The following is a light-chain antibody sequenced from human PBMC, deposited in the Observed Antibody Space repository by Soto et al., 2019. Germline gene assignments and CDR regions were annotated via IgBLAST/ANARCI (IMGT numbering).Light chain of an antibody. CDR1: QSVSSN. CDR3: QQYNNWPL. Sequence: EIVMTHSPATLSVSPEERATLSCRASQSVSSNLAWYQQKPGQAPRLLIYGASTRATGIPARFSGSGSGTEFTLTISSLQSEDFAVYYCQQYNNWPLFGQGTKVDIK. J-gene: IGKJ1*01. V-gene: IGKV3-15*01. CDR2: GAS.